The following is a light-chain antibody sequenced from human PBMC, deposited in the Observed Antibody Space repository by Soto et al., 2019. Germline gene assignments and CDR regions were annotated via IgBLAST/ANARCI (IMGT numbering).Light chain of an antibody. Sequence: DIQLTQSPSFLSAFVGDTVTITCRAGQAMSTYLAWYQQKPGKVPKLLIRSASTLQSGVPPRFSGGGSGTEFTLTITTLQPDDSGIYYCQQLNGYQLALGGGTKV. CDR2: SAS. CDR1: QAMSTY. V-gene: IGKV1-9*01. J-gene: IGKJ4*01. CDR3: QQLNGYQLA.